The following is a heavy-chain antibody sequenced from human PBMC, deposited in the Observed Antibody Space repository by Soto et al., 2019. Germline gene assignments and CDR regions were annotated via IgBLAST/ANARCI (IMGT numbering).Heavy chain of an antibody. J-gene: IGHJ3*02. D-gene: IGHD3-3*02. CDR2: IVVGSGNT. Sequence: ASVKVSCKASGFTFTSSAVQWVRQARGQRLEWIGWIVVGSGNTNYAQKFQERVTITRDMSTSTAYMELSSLRSEDTAVYYCAADAFSPLAFDIWGQGTMVTVSS. CDR1: GFTFTSSA. CDR3: AADAFSPLAFDI. V-gene: IGHV1-58*01.